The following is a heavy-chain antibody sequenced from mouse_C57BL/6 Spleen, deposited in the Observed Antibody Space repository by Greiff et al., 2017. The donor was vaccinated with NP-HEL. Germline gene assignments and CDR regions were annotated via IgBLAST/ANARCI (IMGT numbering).Heavy chain of an antibody. J-gene: IGHJ3*01. CDR3: ASGGDFSWFAY. CDR2: ISYSGST. D-gene: IGHD2-13*01. Sequence: EVKLVESGPGMVKPSQSLSLTCTVTGYSITSGYDWHWIRHFPGNKLEWMGYISYSGSTNYNPSLKSRISITHDTSKNHFFLKLNSVTTEDTATYYCASGGDFSWFAYWGQGTLVTVSA. V-gene: IGHV3-1*01. CDR1: GYSITSGYD.